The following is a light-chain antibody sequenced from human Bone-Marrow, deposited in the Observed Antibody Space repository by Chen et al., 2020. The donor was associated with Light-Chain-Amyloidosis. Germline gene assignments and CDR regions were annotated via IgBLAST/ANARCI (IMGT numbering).Light chain of an antibody. V-gene: IGLV3-21*02. CDR2: DDS. CDR3: QVWDRSSDRPV. CDR1: NIGSTR. Sequence: SYVLTQPSSVSVAPGQTATIACGGNNIGSTRVHGYQPTPGQAPLLVVYDDSDRPAGIPARLSGSNSGNTATLTISRGEAGDEADYYCQVWDRSSDRPVFGGGTKLTVL. J-gene: IGLJ3*02.